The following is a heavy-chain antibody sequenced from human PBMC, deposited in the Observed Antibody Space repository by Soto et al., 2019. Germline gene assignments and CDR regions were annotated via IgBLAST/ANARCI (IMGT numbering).Heavy chain of an antibody. CDR2: INYSGST. CDR3: VRGGRGMATSRAGLDV. J-gene: IGHJ6*02. CDR1: GGSFSGYY. D-gene: IGHD5-12*01. Sequence: QVQLQQWGAGLLKPSETLSLTCGVFGGSFSGYYWSWIRQPPGKGLEWIGDINYSGSTNYNPSLTTRVTISVATSKNQFSLKLNSVTAADTAVYYCVRGGRGMATSRAGLDVWGQGTTVTVSS. V-gene: IGHV4-34*02.